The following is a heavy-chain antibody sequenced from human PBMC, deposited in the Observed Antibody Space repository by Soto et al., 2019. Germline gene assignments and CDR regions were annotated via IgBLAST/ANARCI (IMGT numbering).Heavy chain of an antibody. Sequence: SETLSLTCTVSGGSISSYYWSWIRQPPGKGLEWIGYIYYSGSTNYNPSLKSRVTISVDTSKNQFSLKLSSVTAADTAVYYCERLGHMDGYWGQGTQVTVSS. D-gene: IGHD2-2*03. CDR1: GGSISSYY. CDR2: IYYSGST. J-gene: IGHJ4*02. V-gene: IGHV4-59*01. CDR3: ERLGHMDGY.